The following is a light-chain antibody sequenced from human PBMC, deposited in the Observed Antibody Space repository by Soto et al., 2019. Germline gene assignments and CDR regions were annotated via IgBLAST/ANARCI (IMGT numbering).Light chain of an antibody. CDR3: QQYGSSPWT. Sequence: EIVLTQSPGTLSLSPGERATLSCRASQSVRSNYLAWYRQTPGQAPRLLIYGASNRATGIPDRFSGSGSGTDFTLIIGRLEPEDFALYYCQQYGSSPWTFGQGTNVEIK. V-gene: IGKV3-20*01. J-gene: IGKJ1*01. CDR2: GAS. CDR1: QSVRSNY.